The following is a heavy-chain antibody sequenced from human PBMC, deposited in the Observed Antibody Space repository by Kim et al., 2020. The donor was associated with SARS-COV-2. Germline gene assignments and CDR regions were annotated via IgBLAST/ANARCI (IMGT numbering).Heavy chain of an antibody. J-gene: IGHJ4*02. Sequence: ASVKVSCKASGYTFTSYGISWVRQAPGQGLEWMGWISAYNGNTNYAQKLQGRVTMTTDTSTSTAYMELRSLRSDDTAVYYCARGKPAVAVAASFDYWGQGTLVTVSS. D-gene: IGHD6-19*01. CDR1: GYTFTSYG. CDR3: ARGKPAVAVAASFDY. CDR2: ISAYNGNT. V-gene: IGHV1-18*01.